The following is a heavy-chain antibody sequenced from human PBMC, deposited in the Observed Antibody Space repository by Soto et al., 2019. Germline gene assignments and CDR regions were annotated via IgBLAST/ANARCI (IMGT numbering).Heavy chain of an antibody. CDR3: TRKHSMDV. CDR1: GFTVSDNY. J-gene: IGHJ6*02. V-gene: IGHV3-66*01. CDR2: IYRSGDT. Sequence: DVQLVESGGDLVQPGGSLRLSCAASGFTVSDNYMNWVRQAPGKGLEWVSTIYRSGDTIYADSVKGRFTISRDNAKNTLYIQMNSPRAEDTAVYYCTRKHSMDVWGQGTTITVSS.